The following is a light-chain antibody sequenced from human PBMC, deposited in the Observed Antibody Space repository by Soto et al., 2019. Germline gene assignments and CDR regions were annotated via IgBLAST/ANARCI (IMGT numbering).Light chain of an antibody. CDR2: EVS. CDR1: SSDVGAYNY. CDR3: SSYAGSSTV. V-gene: IGLV2-8*01. Sequence: QSVLTQPPSASGSPGQSVTISCTGTSSDVGAYNYVSWYQQHPGKAPKLMIYEVSYRPSGVPDRFSGSKSGNTASLTVSGLQAEDEADYYCSSYAGSSTVFGTGTKVTAL. J-gene: IGLJ1*01.